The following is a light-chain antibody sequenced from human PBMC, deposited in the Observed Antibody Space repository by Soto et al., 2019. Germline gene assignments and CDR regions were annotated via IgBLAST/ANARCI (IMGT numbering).Light chain of an antibody. Sequence: EIGLTQSPATLSLSPGERATLSCRASQSVRSHLAWFQQKPGQAPRLLMYGVSTRATGMPDRFSGSGSGTEFTLIISSLQSEDFAIYYCQQYSDWPLTFGGGTKVEIK. CDR2: GVS. CDR3: QQYSDWPLT. CDR1: QSVRSH. V-gene: IGKV3D-15*01. J-gene: IGKJ4*01.